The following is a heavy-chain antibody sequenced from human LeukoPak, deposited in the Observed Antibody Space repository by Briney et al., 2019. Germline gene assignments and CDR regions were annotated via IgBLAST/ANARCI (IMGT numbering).Heavy chain of an antibody. Sequence: PGRSLRLSCAASGFTFSSYGMNWVRQAPGKGLEWVSSISSSSSYIYYADSVKGRFTISRDNAKNSLYLQMNSLRAEDTAVYYCARGIAALGFDPWGQGTLVTVSS. CDR2: ISSSSSYI. V-gene: IGHV3-21*01. CDR3: ARGIAALGFDP. CDR1: GFTFSSYG. D-gene: IGHD6-6*01. J-gene: IGHJ5*02.